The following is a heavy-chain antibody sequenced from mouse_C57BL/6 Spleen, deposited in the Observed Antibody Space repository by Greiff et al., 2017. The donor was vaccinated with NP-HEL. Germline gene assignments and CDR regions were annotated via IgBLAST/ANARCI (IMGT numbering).Heavy chain of an antibody. J-gene: IGHJ2*01. CDR2: ISDGGSYT. CDR3: ARDPSAAGDY. D-gene: IGHD6-1*01. CDR1: GFTFSSYA. Sequence: EVKLVESGGGLVKPGGSLKLSCAASGFTFSSYAMSWVRQTPEKRLEWVATISDGGSYTYYPDNVKGRFTISRDNAKNNLYLQMSHLKSEDTAMYYCARDPSAAGDYWGQGTTLTVSS. V-gene: IGHV5-4*01.